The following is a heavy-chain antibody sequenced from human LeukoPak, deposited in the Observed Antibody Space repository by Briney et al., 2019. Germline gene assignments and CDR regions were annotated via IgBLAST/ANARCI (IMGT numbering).Heavy chain of an antibody. J-gene: IGHJ4*02. V-gene: IGHV3-7*01. Sequence: GGSLRLSCATSGFTFTNYWMNWGRQVPGKGLEWVANIKQDGGVKYYVDSVKGRFTISRDNAENSLYLQMNRLRVEDTAVYYCARDYYASGSLMDWGQGTLVTVSS. D-gene: IGHD3-10*01. CDR1: GFTFTNYW. CDR3: ARDYYASGSLMD. CDR2: IKQDGGVK.